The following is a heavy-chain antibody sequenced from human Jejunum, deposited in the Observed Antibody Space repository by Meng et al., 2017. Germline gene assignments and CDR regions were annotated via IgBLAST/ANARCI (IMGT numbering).Heavy chain of an antibody. CDR2: IYYSGST. CDR3: ARVNWTSSYWYFDL. J-gene: IGHJ2*01. Sequence: QMHPLESGPGPGKPAQNLSLTCTVSGASISSGNYYWTWIRPNPGKGLEWIGYIYYSGSTYYNPSLQSLVTISIDMSENQFSLKLTSVTAADTAVYYCARVNWTSSYWYFDLWGHGTLVTVSS. V-gene: IGHV4-31*01. D-gene: IGHD1-1*01. CDR1: GASISSGNYY.